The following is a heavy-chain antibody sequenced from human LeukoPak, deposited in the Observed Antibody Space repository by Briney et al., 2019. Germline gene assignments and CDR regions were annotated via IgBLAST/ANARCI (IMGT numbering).Heavy chain of an antibody. CDR3: AIINHPDSRVY. CDR2: IYAGNSDA. V-gene: IGHV5-51*01. Sequence: GESLKISCKGSGYSFTSYWIGWVRHMPGKGLEWTAIIYAGNSDAKYSPSFQGQVSISTDRSISTAYLHWSSLKASDTAIYYCAIINHPDSRVYWGQGTLVTVSS. CDR1: GYSFTSYW. D-gene: IGHD1-14*01. J-gene: IGHJ4*02.